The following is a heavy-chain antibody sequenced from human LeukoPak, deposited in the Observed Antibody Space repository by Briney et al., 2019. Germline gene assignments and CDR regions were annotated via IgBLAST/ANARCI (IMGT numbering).Heavy chain of an antibody. J-gene: IGHJ4*02. CDR2: IYPGDSDT. CDR3: AREIYCGGDCYYYFDY. CDR1: GYSFTSYW. Sequence: GESLKISCKGSGYSFTSYWIGWVRQMPGKGLEWMGIIYPGDSDTRYSPSFQGQVTISADKSISTAYLQWSSLRAEDTAVYYCAREIYCGGDCYYYFDYWGQGTLVTVSS. D-gene: IGHD2-21*02. V-gene: IGHV5-51*01.